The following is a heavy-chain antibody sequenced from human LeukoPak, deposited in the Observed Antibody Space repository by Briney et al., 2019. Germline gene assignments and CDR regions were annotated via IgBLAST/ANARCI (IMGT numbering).Heavy chain of an antibody. CDR3: ARRLTQYDCFDP. CDR2: IYYSGST. V-gene: IGHV4-59*12. J-gene: IGHJ5*02. Sequence: SETLSLTCTVSGGSISSYYWSWIRQPPGKGLEWIGYIYYSGSTDYNPSLKSRVTISVDTSKNQFSLHLNSVTPEDTAVYYCARRLTQYDCFDPWGQGILVTVSS. D-gene: IGHD2-2*01. CDR1: GGSISSYY.